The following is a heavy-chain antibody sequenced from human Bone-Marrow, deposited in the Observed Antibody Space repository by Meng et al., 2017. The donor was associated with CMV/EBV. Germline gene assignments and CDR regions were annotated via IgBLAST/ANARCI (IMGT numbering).Heavy chain of an antibody. D-gene: IGHD3-10*01. CDR2: INPNSGGT. V-gene: IGHV1-2*02. J-gene: IGHJ4*02. Sequence: ASFKVSCKAAGYTFTGYYMHWVRRAPGQGLEWMGWINPNSGGTNYAQKFQGRVTMTRDTSISTAYMELRRLRSDDTAVYYCARASAGVHDYWGQGTLVTVSS. CDR1: GYTFTGYY. CDR3: ARASAGVHDY.